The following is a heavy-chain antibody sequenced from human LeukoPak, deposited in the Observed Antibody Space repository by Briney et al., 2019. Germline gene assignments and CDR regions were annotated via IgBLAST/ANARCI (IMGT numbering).Heavy chain of an antibody. CDR2: IHNSGRT. J-gene: IGHJ4*02. D-gene: IGHD1-14*01. V-gene: IGHV4-59*08. Sequence: IPSETLSLTCSVSGGSVSSYYWSWLRQSPGKGLEWIGYIHNSGRTNYNPSLKSRVTEFVDTSKNQVSLRLSSVTAADTAVYYCARHGTISIESYSDYWGQGALVTVSS. CDR3: ARHGTISIESYSDY. CDR1: GGSVSSYY.